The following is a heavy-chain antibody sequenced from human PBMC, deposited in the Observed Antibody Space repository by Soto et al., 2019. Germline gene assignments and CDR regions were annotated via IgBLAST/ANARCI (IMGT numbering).Heavy chain of an antibody. J-gene: IGHJ6*02. D-gene: IGHD2-8*01. V-gene: IGHV3-48*03. Sequence: GGSLRLSCAASGFTFSSYEMNWVRQAPGKGLEWVSYISSSGSTIYYADSVKGRFTISRDNAKNSLYLQMNSLRAEDTAVYYCARPVLYYYYGMDVWGQGTTVTVSS. CDR2: ISSSGSTI. CDR3: ARPVLYYYYGMDV. CDR1: GFTFSSYE.